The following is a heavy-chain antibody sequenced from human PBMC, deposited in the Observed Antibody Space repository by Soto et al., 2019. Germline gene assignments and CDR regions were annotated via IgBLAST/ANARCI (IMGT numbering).Heavy chain of an antibody. Sequence: ETLSLTCTVSGGSISGYYWSWIRQPPGKGLEWIGYMYNTGSTVYNPSFKSRVTISVDTSKNQFSLNVISVTAADTAVYYCRRSSRYSTDVWGQGTTVTVSS. CDR3: RRSSRYSTDV. V-gene: IGHV4-4*08. CDR2: MYNTGST. D-gene: IGHD6-13*01. J-gene: IGHJ6*02. CDR1: GGSISGYY.